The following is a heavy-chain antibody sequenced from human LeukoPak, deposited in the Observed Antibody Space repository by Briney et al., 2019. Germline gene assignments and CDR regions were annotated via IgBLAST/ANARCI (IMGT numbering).Heavy chain of an antibody. J-gene: IGHJ4*02. CDR1: GYTFTGHY. CDR2: INPNSGGT. V-gene: IGHV1-2*02. D-gene: IGHD6-19*01. Sequence: ASVKVSFKASGYTFTGHYMHWVRQAPGQGLEWMGWINPNSGGTKYAQKFQGRVTLTRDTSISTAYVELSRLRSEDTAVYYCARVGSSGFYWGQGTLVTVSS. CDR3: ARVGSSGFY.